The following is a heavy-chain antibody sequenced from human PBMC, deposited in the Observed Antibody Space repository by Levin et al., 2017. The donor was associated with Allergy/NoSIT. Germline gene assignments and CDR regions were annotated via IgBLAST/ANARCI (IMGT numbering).Heavy chain of an antibody. CDR1: GGSISSYY. Sequence: SETLSLTCTVSGGSISSYYWSWIRQPPGKGLEWIGYMYYSGSTNYNPSLKSRVTISVDTSKNQFSLNLSSVTAADTAVYYCAGGAYYYYGMDVWGQGTTVTVSS. V-gene: IGHV4-59*01. CDR3: AGGAYYYYGMDV. CDR2: MYYSGST. D-gene: IGHD1-26*01. J-gene: IGHJ6*02.